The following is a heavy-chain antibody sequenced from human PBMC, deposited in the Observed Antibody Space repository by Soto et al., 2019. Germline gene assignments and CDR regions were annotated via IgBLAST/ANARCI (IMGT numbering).Heavy chain of an antibody. CDR1: GYTFTGHH. V-gene: IGHV1-2*02. CDR3: AISRYCSGGDYTTQSLYYFDY. Sequence: QVQLVQSGAEVKKPGASVKVSCKASGYTFTGHHIHWVRQAPGQGLEWVGWINPNTGGTNYAQKFQGRVTMTRDTSIITAYMELSRLRSDATAVSYCAISRYCSGGDYTTQSLYYFDYGGQGAVVTVSS. CDR2: INPNTGGT. J-gene: IGHJ4*02. D-gene: IGHD2-15*01.